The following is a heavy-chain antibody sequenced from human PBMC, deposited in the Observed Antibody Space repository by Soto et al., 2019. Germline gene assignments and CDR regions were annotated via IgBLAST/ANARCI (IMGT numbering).Heavy chain of an antibody. CDR1: GFTFSSYA. CDR2: ISGSGGST. D-gene: IGHD6-13*01. Sequence: GGSLRLSCAASGFTFSSYAMSWVRQAPGKGLEWVSAISGSGGSTYYADSVKGRFTISRDNSKNTLYLQMNSLRAEDTAVYYCAKTLSAGYSSSWYSPEYDYWGQGTLVTV. V-gene: IGHV3-23*01. CDR3: AKTLSAGYSSSWYSPEYDY. J-gene: IGHJ4*02.